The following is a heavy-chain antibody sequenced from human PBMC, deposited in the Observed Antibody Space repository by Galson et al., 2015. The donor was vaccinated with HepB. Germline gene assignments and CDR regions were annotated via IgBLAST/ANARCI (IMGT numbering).Heavy chain of an antibody. Sequence: SLRLSCAASGFTFSSYSMNWVRQAPGKGLEWVSSISSSSSYIYYADSVKGRFTISRDNAKNSLYLQMNSLRAEDTAVYYCARGVGIPGGYYYYGMDVWGQGTTVTVSS. CDR3: ARGVGIPGGYYYYGMDV. CDR2: ISSSSSYI. J-gene: IGHJ6*02. D-gene: IGHD1-26*01. V-gene: IGHV3-21*06. CDR1: GFTFSSYS.